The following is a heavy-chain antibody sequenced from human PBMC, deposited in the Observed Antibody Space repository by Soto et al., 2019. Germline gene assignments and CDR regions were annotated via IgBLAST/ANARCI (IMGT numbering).Heavy chain of an antibody. CDR2: VSGHDGNT. J-gene: IGHJ4*02. V-gene: IGHV1-18*04. CDR3: ARDFYPLAYYSDY. Sequence: QVQLVQSGAEVKKPGASVKVSCKTSGYTFINHGISWVRQAPGQGLEWMGWVSGHDGNTKYAQKFRGRVTMTTETSTSTAYMELRSLTSDDTAMYFCARDFYPLAYYSDYWGQGTLVTVSS. CDR1: GYTFINHG.